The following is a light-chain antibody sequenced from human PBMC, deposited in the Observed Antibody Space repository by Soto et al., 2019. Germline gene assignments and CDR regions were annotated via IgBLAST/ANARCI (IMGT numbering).Light chain of an antibody. V-gene: IGKV3-15*01. CDR1: QSVSSN. Sequence: EIRLKQSPSTLSLYPKERATLNCRASQSVSSNLAWYQQKPGQAPRLLIYGASSRATGIPARFSGSVSGTEFTLTFSSLQSEDFAVYYCQHSNNLPWTFGQGTKVDI. CDR3: QHSNNLPWT. J-gene: IGKJ1*01. CDR2: GAS.